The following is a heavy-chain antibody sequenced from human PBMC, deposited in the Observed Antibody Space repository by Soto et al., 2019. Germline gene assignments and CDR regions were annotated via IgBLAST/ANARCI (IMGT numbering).Heavy chain of an antibody. V-gene: IGHV4-39*01. CDR3: ARTTGRHLDF. J-gene: IGHJ4*02. CDR2: TDYSGTA. CDR1: YGSISVSNVF. Sequence: SETLSLTCTVSYGSISVSNVFWVCVRQPPGQGLEWIGNTDYSGTAYVNPSLGTRVTSPVDTSKHQFSLTLYSVTASDTAVYYCARTTGRHLDFWGQGILVTVSS. D-gene: IGHD4-4*01.